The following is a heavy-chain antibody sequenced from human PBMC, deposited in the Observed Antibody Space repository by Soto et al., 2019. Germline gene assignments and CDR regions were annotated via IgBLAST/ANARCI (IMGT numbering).Heavy chain of an antibody. D-gene: IGHD5-12*01. Sequence: SETLSLTCLVSGGSINNSTCYWGWIRQPPGKGLEWIGSIYYSGATYYNPSLRSRITISMDRSKNHFSLKLTSVTAADTAIYYCAPVGIGTTTVDYWGQGTLVTVSS. CDR2: IYYSGAT. CDR1: GGSINNSTCY. CDR3: APVGIGTTTVDY. V-gene: IGHV4-39*02. J-gene: IGHJ4*02.